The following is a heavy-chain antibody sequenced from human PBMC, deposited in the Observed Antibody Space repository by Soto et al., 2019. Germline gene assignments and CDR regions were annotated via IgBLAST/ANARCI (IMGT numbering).Heavy chain of an antibody. Sequence: SETLSLTCTVSGDSISSADYYWSWIRQTPGKGLEWIGHIFYSGTTYYNPSLKSRLTISVDTSKNHFSLRLTSVAAADTAVYYCARDLWVEPELYYYGMDVWGQGTTVTVSS. D-gene: IGHD1-1*01. J-gene: IGHJ6*02. V-gene: IGHV4-30-4*01. CDR1: GDSISSADYY. CDR3: ARDLWVEPELYYYGMDV. CDR2: IFYSGTT.